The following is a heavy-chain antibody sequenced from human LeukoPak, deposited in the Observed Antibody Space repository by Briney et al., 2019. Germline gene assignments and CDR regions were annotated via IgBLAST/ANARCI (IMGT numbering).Heavy chain of an antibody. D-gene: IGHD3-16*01. Sequence: GGSLRLSCAASGFSVSDYYMSWIRQSPGKGPEWISYVTSSGGSTKYADSVKGQFTISRDKAKNSVALQMNALRAEDTAVYYCTRERRGSYFAFESWGQGTLVTVSS. CDR2: VTSSGGST. V-gene: IGHV3-11*01. CDR3: TRERRGSYFAFES. J-gene: IGHJ4*02. CDR1: GFSVSDYY.